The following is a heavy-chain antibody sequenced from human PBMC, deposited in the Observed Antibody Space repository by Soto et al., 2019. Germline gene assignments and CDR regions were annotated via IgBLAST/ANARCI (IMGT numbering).Heavy chain of an antibody. V-gene: IGHV5-51*01. Sequence: PGESLKISCKGSGYSFTNYWIGWVRQMPGKGLEWMGIIYPGDSDTRYNPSFQGQVTISADRSISTAYLQWSSLKASDTAMYYCARHVGGYSYAPKFDYWGQGTLVTVPQ. D-gene: IGHD5-18*01. J-gene: IGHJ4*02. CDR3: ARHVGGYSYAPKFDY. CDR2: IYPGDSDT. CDR1: GYSFTNYW.